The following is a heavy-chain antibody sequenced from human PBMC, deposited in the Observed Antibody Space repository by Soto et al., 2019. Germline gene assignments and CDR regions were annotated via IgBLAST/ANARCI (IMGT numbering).Heavy chain of an antibody. CDR3: ARGVQLWLADV. Sequence: ASVKVSFKASGGTFSSYAISWVRQAPGQGLEWMGGIIPIFGTANYAQKFQGRVTITADKSTSTAYMELSSPRSEDTAVYYCARGVQLWLADVWGQGTTVTVSS. CDR2: IIPIFGTA. V-gene: IGHV1-69*06. J-gene: IGHJ6*02. D-gene: IGHD5-18*01. CDR1: GGTFSSYA.